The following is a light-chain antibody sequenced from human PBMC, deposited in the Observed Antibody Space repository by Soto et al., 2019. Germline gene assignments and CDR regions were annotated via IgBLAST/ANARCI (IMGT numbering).Light chain of an antibody. CDR2: DAS. CDR1: QSVRNN. J-gene: IGKJ5*01. V-gene: IGKV3-15*01. Sequence: EIMMTQSPATLSVSPGERATLSCRASQSVRNNLAWYQHKPGQVPTLLIYDASTRATGIPARFSGSGSGTGSTLTISSPQSEDVAVDDCQQYNNWPPFTFGQGTRLEIK. CDR3: QQYNNWPPFT.